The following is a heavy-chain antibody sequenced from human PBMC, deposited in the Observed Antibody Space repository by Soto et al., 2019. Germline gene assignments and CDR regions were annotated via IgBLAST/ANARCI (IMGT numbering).Heavy chain of an antibody. CDR2: ISYDGSNK. CDR3: ARDPLLRYFDY. Sequence: GGSLRLSCAASGFTFSSYAMHWVRQAPGKGLEWVAVISYDGSNKYYADSVKGRFTISRDNSKNTLYLQMNSLRAEDTAVYYCARDPLLRYFDYWGQGTLVTVSS. CDR1: GFTFSSYA. J-gene: IGHJ4*02. D-gene: IGHD3-9*01. V-gene: IGHV3-30-3*01.